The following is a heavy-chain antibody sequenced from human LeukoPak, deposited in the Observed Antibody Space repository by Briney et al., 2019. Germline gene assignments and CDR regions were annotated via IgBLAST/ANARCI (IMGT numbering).Heavy chain of an antibody. CDR3: ARGGGMIVVVMDYGIGYDY. J-gene: IGHJ4*02. CDR1: GYTFTGYY. Sequence: ASVKVSCKASGYTFTGYYMHWVRQAPGQGLEWMGWINPNSGGTNYAQKFQGRVTMTRDTSISTAYMELSRLRSDDTAVYYCARGGGMIVVVMDYGIGYDYWGQGTLVTVSS. D-gene: IGHD3-22*01. V-gene: IGHV1-2*02. CDR2: INPNSGGT.